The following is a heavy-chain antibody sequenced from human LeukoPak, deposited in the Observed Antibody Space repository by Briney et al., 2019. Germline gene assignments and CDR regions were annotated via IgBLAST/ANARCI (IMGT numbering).Heavy chain of an antibody. J-gene: IGHJ4*01. CDR1: GYTFTGYY. D-gene: IGHD3-16*01. CDR2: INPNSGAT. CDR3: ARGRRILGGPENAGDFFDF. Sequence: GASVKVSCKASGYTFTGYYMHWVRQAPGQGLEWMGWINPNSGATHFAQNLQARVSMTRDTSIATAYLDLTGLTSDDTAVYYCARGRRILGGPENAGDFFDFWGQGTLVTVSS. V-gene: IGHV1-2*02.